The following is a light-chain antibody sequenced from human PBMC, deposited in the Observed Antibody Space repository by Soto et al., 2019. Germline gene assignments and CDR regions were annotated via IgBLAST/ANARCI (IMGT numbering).Light chain of an antibody. CDR3: QQVKPYPRT. V-gene: IGKV1-9*01. CDR2: EES. CDR1: QAVPNN. Sequence: DIHLTHSPSFLSASVGDRVTITCRPSQAVPNNMAWYQQKPGKPPKLLIYEESTLHSGVPSRFSGRKSGKQFTLTIDSLQPEDFATYYCQQVKPYPRTSGGGNKVDIX. J-gene: IGKJ4*01.